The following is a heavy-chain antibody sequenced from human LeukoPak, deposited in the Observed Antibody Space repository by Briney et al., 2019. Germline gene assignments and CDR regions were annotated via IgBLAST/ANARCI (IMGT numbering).Heavy chain of an antibody. CDR1: GGSFSGYY. Sequence: SETLSLTCAVYGGSFSGYYWSWIRQPPGKGLEWIGGINHSGSTNYNPSLKSRVTISVDTSKNQFSLKLSSVTAADTAVYYCTRGSIAYYYMDVWGKGTTVTISS. CDR2: INHSGST. J-gene: IGHJ6*03. CDR3: TRGSIAYYYMDV. V-gene: IGHV4-34*01. D-gene: IGHD3-22*01.